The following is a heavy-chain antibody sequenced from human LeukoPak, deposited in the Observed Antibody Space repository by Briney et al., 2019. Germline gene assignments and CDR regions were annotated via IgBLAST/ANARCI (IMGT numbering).Heavy chain of an antibody. CDR1: GYSISSGYY. D-gene: IGHD1-26*01. CDR2: THHTGST. V-gene: IGHV4-38-2*02. J-gene: IGHJ4*02. CDR3: ARVTVGANTPLDY. Sequence: SETLTLTCTVSGYSISSGYYWGWIRQPPGKGLEWIVSTHHTGSTYHNPSLKSRVTISVDTSKNQISLNLCSVTAADTAFYYCARVTVGANTPLDYWGQGTLVAVSS.